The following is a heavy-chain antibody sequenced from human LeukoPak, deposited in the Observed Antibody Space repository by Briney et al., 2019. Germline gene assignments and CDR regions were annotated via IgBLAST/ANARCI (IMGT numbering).Heavy chain of an antibody. CDR3: ARVLGYCSGGSCYAFDY. Sequence: SVKVSCKASGGTFSSYTISWVRQAPGQGLEWMGRIIPILGIANYAQKFQGRVTITADKSTSTAYMELSSLRSEDTAVYYCARVLGYCSGGSCYAFDYWGQGTLVAVSS. CDR2: IIPILGIA. J-gene: IGHJ4*02. V-gene: IGHV1-69*02. D-gene: IGHD2-15*01. CDR1: GGTFSSYT.